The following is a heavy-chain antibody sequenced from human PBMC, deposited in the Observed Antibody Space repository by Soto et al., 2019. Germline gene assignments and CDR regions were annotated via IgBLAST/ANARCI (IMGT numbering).Heavy chain of an antibody. CDR3: TKSRGGSSSVGMDY. J-gene: IGHJ4*02. CDR2: ITRDGYNK. Sequence: QVQLVESGGGVVQPGRSLRLSCAVSGFIFKNYALNWVRQAPGKGLEWVASITRDGYNKYYADSVKGRFTISRDNSKNTLSLQMNAMRVEDSSVYYCTKSRGGSSSVGMDYWCPGTLVTVSS. CDR1: GFIFKNYA. V-gene: IGHV3-30*04. D-gene: IGHD6-6*01.